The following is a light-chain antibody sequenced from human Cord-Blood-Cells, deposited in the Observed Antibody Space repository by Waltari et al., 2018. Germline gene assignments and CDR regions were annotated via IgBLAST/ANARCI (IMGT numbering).Light chain of an antibody. J-gene: IGKJ2*03. V-gene: IGKV2-28*01. CDR2: LGS. Sequence: VMTQSPLSLPVTPGEPASISCTSSQSLLHSNGYNYLVWYLQKPGQSPQLLIYLGSNRASGVPDRFSGIGSGTDFTLKISRVEAEDVGVYYCMQALQTPRSFGQGTKLEIK. CDR1: QSLLHSNGYNY. CDR3: MQALQTPRS.